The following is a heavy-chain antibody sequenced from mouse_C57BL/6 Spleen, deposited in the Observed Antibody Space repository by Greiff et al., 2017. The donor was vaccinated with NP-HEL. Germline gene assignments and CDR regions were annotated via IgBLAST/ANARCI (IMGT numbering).Heavy chain of an antibody. Sequence: SGPELVKPGASVKMSCKASGYTFTDYNMHWVKQSHGKSLEWIGYINPNNGGTSYNQKFKGKATLTVNKSSSTAYMELRSLTSEDSAVYYCAIDYYGSSSGYMDYWGQGTSVTVSS. CDR2: INPNNGGT. CDR1: GYTFTDYN. J-gene: IGHJ4*01. D-gene: IGHD1-1*01. V-gene: IGHV1-22*01. CDR3: AIDYYGSSSGYMDY.